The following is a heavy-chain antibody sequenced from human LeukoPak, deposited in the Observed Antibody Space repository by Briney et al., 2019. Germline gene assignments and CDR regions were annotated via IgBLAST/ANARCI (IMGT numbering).Heavy chain of an antibody. CDR2: IYPGDSDT. V-gene: IGHV5-51*01. CDR1: GHSFTSYW. D-gene: IGHD6-13*01. Sequence: GESLKISCKGSGHSFTSYWIGWVRQMPGKGLEWMGIIYPGDSDTRYSPSFQGQVTISADKSISTAYLQWSSLKASDTAMYYCARHYSSSWYYFDYWGQGTLVTVSS. J-gene: IGHJ4*02. CDR3: ARHYSSSWYYFDY.